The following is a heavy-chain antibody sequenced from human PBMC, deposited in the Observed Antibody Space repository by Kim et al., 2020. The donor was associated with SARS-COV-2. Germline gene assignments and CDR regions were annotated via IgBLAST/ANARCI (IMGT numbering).Heavy chain of an antibody. J-gene: IGHJ4*02. D-gene: IGHD2-21*01. CDR2: INPSGGST. CDR1: GYTFTSYY. V-gene: IGHV1-46*01. Sequence: ASVKVSCKASGYTFTSYYMHWVRQAPGQGLEWMGIINPSGGSTSYAQKFQGRVTMTRDTSTSTVYMELSSLRSEDTAVYYCARTVEIGWPRYYFDYWGQGTLVTVSS. CDR3: ARTVEIGWPRYYFDY.